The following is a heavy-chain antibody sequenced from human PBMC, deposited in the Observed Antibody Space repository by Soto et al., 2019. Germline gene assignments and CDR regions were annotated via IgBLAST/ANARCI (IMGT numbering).Heavy chain of an antibody. Sequence: ASVKVSCKASGYTFTSYYMHWVRHAPGQGLEWMGIINPSGGSTSYAQKFQGRVTMTRDTSTSTVYMELSSLRSEDTAVYYCARDRVDNDAFDIWGQGTMVTVSS. V-gene: IGHV1-46*01. CDR2: INPSGGST. J-gene: IGHJ3*02. CDR3: ARDRVDNDAFDI. D-gene: IGHD2-15*01. CDR1: GYTFTSYY.